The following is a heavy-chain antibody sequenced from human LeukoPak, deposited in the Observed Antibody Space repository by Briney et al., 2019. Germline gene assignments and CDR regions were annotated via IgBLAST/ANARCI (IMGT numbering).Heavy chain of an antibody. CDR1: GGSISSSGYY. CDR3: ARDGDTAMPDY. V-gene: IGHV4-39*02. Sequence: PSETLSLTYTVSGGSISSSGYYWGWIRQPPGKGLQWVRNIYYSEVTKYNPSLMSRVAISIDTSKNHFSLKLSSVTAADTAVYYCARDGDTAMPDYWGQGTLVTVSS. CDR2: IYYSEVT. D-gene: IGHD5-18*01. J-gene: IGHJ4*02.